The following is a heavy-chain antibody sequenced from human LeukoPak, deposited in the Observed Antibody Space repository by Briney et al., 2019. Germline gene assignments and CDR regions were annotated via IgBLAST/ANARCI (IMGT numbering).Heavy chain of an antibody. D-gene: IGHD6-13*01. Sequence: SETLSLTCTVSGGSISSYYWSWIRQPPGKGLEWIGYIYYSGSTNYNPSLKSRVTISVDTSKNQFSLKLSSVTAADTAVYYCARAGGSSSSWDYYYYYMDVWGKGTTVTVSS. J-gene: IGHJ6*03. V-gene: IGHV4-59*01. CDR2: IYYSGST. CDR3: ARAGGSSSSWDYYYYYMDV. CDR1: GGSISSYY.